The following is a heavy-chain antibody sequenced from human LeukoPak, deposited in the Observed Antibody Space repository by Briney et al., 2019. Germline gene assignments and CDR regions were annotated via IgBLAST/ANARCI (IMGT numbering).Heavy chain of an antibody. D-gene: IGHD3-22*01. CDR3: AKPTYYYDSSGYYSQKGLDY. Sequence: PGGSLRLSCAASGFTFSSYGMHWVRQAPGKGLEWVAVIWYDGSNKYYADSVKGRFTISRDNSKNTLYLQMNSLRAEDTAVYYCAKPTYYYDSSGYYSQKGLDYWGQGTLVTVSS. V-gene: IGHV3-30*02. CDR2: IWYDGSNK. CDR1: GFTFSSYG. J-gene: IGHJ4*02.